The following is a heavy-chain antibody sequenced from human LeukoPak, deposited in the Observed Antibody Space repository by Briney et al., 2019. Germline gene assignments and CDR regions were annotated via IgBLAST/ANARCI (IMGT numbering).Heavy chain of an antibody. CDR3: ARDPRWELLSWFDP. J-gene: IGHJ5*02. CDR2: TYYRSKWYN. Sequence: SQTLSLTCAISGDSVSSNSAAWNWIRQSPSRGLERLGRTYYRSKWYNDYAVSVKSRITINPDTSKNQFSLQLNSVTPEDTAVYYCARDPRWELLSWFDPWGQGTLVTVSS. D-gene: IGHD1-26*01. V-gene: IGHV6-1*01. CDR1: GDSVSSNSAA.